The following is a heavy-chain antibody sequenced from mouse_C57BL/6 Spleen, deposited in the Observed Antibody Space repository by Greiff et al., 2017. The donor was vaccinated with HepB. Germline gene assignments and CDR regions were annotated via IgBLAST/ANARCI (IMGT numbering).Heavy chain of an antibody. CDR3: ARSEGEDAMDY. CDR2: IYPGGGYT. J-gene: IGHJ4*01. Sequence: VQLQQSGAELVRPGTSVKMSCKASGYTFTNYWIGWAKQRPGHGLEWIGDIYPGGGYTNYNEKFKGKATLTADKSSSTAYMQFSSLTSEDSAIYYWARSEGEDAMDYWGQGTSVTVSS. V-gene: IGHV1-63*01. CDR1: GYTFTNYW.